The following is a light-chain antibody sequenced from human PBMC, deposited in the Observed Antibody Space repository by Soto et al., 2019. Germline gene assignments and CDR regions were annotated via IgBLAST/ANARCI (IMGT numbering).Light chain of an antibody. CDR1: SSDVGVYNY. V-gene: IGLV2-8*01. J-gene: IGLJ2*01. CDR3: SSYAGSNNYVV. Sequence: QSALTQPPSASGSPGQSVTISCTGTSSDVGVYNYVSWYQQHPGKHPKLMIYEVSKRLSGVHDRCCGSKSGNTSSLTVPGLQAEDEADYYCSSYAGSNNYVVFGGGTKLTVL. CDR2: EVS.